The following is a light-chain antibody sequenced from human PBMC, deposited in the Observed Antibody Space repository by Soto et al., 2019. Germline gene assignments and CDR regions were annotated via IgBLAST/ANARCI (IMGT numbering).Light chain of an antibody. CDR1: SSDVGGYNY. CDR2: DVS. CDR3: SSYTSSSTVV. V-gene: IGLV2-14*01. Sequence: QSALTQPASVSGSPGQSITISCTGTSSDVGGYNYVSWYQQHPGKAPKLMIYDVSNRPSGVSNRFSGSKSGNTASLTISGXXXXXXXXXYCSSYTSSSTVVFGGGTKLTVL. J-gene: IGLJ2*01.